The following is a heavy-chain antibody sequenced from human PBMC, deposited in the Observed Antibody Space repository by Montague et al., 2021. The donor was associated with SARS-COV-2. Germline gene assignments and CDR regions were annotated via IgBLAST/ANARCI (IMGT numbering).Heavy chain of an antibody. Sequence: SETLSLTCAVSGGSISSSNWWSGVRQPPGKGLEWIGEIYHSGRTNYNPSLKSRVTIPVDKSKNQFSLKLSSVTAAETAVYYCASRGAGWFGINPERFDYWGQGTLVTVSS. V-gene: IGHV4-4*02. CDR2: IYHSGRT. J-gene: IGHJ4*02. CDR1: GGSISSSNW. D-gene: IGHD3-10*01. CDR3: ASRGAGWFGINPERFDY.